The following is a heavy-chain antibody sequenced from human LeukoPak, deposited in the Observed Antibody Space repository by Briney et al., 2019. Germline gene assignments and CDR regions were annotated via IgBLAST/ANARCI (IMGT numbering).Heavy chain of an antibody. V-gene: IGHV3-23*01. Sequence: GGSLRLSCAASGFTFSSYAMSWVRQAPGKGLEWVSSISATGGSTYYEDSVRGRFTISRDNSKNTLYLQMNSLRAADTAVYYCAKDSGSYRYFDYWGQGTLSPSPQ. CDR3: AKDSGSYRYFDY. D-gene: IGHD1-26*01. CDR2: ISATGGST. CDR1: GFTFSSYA. J-gene: IGHJ4*02.